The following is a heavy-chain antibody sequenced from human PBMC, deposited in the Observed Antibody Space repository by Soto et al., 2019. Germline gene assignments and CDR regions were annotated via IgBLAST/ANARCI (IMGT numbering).Heavy chain of an antibody. Sequence: ETLSLTCAVSGDSINNSHWWSWVRQTPGKGLEWVSYISSSSSTIYYADSVKGRFTISRDNAKNSLYLQMNSLRDEDTAVYYCARDLLITMVRGVILPSYYYYYGMDVWGQGTTVTVSS. D-gene: IGHD3-10*01. CDR2: ISSSSSTI. CDR3: ARDLLITMVRGVILPSYYYYYGMDV. CDR1: GDSINNSHW. V-gene: IGHV3-48*02. J-gene: IGHJ6*02.